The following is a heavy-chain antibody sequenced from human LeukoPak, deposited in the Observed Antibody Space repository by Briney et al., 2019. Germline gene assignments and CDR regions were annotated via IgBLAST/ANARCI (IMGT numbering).Heavy chain of an antibody. CDR3: AKDIGTQTGTTAPDY. V-gene: IGHV3-9*01. J-gene: IGHJ4*02. CDR1: GFTFEDSA. D-gene: IGHD1-7*01. CDR2: ISWNSGST. Sequence: GGSLRLSCAVSGFTFEDSAMHWVRQAPGKGLEWVSGISWNSGSTGYADSVKGRFTIFRDNAKNSLYLQMNSLRPEDAALYYCAKDIGTQTGTTAPDYWGQGTLVTVSS.